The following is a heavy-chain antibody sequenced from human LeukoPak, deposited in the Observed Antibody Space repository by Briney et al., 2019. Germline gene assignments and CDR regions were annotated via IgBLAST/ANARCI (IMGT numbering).Heavy chain of an antibody. V-gene: IGHV3-23*01. CDR2: ISSSGSST. CDR1: GFTFSNYA. D-gene: IGHD1-26*01. CDR3: ARRATGSSSLFYYYMDV. J-gene: IGHJ6*03. Sequence: GGSMRLSCVASGFTFSNYAMSWVRQAPGKGLEWVSGISSSGSSTFFADHVKGRFTIARDNAKSSLYLQMNTLQAEDTAVYYCARRATGSSSLFYYYMDVRGKGTTVSVSS.